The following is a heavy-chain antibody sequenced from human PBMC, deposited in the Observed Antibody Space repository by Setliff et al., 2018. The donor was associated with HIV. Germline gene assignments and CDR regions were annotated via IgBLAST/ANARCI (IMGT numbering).Heavy chain of an antibody. CDR2: IKSDGSMP. V-gene: IGHV3-74*03. CDR1: GFTFSRDW. D-gene: IGHD5-18*01. Sequence: GGSLRLSCVASGFTFSRDWMLWVRQVPGKGLVWVSNIKSDGSMPTYADSVTGRFTLSRDTSKNTVYLQVGSLRPDDTAMYYCAKDQGHTAMAYVDNWGQGTLVTVSS. CDR3: AKDQGHTAMAYVDN. J-gene: IGHJ4*02.